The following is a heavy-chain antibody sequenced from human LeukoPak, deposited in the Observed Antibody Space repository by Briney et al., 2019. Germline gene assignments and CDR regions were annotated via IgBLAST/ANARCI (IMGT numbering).Heavy chain of an antibody. Sequence: ASVKVSCKSSGYTFTSYGISWVRQAPGQGLEWMGWISAYNGNTNYAQKLQGRVTMTTDTSTSTAYMELRSLRSDDTAVYYCARTYDFWSGYGFDPWGQGTLVTVSS. D-gene: IGHD3-3*01. CDR1: GYTFTSYG. V-gene: IGHV1-18*01. CDR3: ARTYDFWSGYGFDP. J-gene: IGHJ5*02. CDR2: ISAYNGNT.